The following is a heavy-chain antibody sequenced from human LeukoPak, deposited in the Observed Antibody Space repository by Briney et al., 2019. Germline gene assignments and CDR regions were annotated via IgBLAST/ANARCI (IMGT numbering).Heavy chain of an antibody. D-gene: IGHD6-13*01. CDR3: ARVTAEQQLAYYYYYYTDV. J-gene: IGHJ6*03. V-gene: IGHV4-4*02. Sequence: PSGTLSLTCTVSGGSISSSNWWSWVRQPPGKGLEWIGEIHHSGSTNYNPSLKSRVTISEDKPKNQFSLKLSSVTAADTAVYYCARVTAEQQLAYYYYYYTDVWGKGTTVTVSS. CDR1: GGSISSSNW. CDR2: IHHSGST.